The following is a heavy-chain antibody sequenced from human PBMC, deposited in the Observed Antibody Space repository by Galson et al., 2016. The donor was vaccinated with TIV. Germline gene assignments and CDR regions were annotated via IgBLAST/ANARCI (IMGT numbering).Heavy chain of an antibody. Sequence: TLSLTCNVSGGSISSGGFYWSWIRQHPGKGLEWIGYIYNSGSTYYKPSLKSRVTISVDTSTNQFSLILSSVTAADTAVYCCARWADSGSYYQYFHHWGQGTLVTVSS. J-gene: IGHJ1*01. CDR3: ARWADSGSYYQYFHH. D-gene: IGHD1-26*01. V-gene: IGHV4-31*03. CDR1: GGSISSGGFY. CDR2: IYNSGST.